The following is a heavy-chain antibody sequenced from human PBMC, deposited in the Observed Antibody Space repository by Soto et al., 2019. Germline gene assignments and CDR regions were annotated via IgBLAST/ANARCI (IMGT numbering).Heavy chain of an antibody. D-gene: IGHD5-12*01. CDR2: IIPILGIA. CDR1: GGTFSSYT. V-gene: IGHV1-69*02. Sequence: SVKVSCKASGGTFSSYTISWVRQAPGQGLEWMGRIIPILGIANYAQKFQGRVTITADKSTSTAYMELSSLRSEDTAVYYCARAGRATPGVFDYWGQGTLVTVS. CDR3: ARAGRATPGVFDY. J-gene: IGHJ4*02.